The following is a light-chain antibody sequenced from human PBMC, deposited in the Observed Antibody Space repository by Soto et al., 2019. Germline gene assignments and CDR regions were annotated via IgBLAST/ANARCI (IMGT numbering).Light chain of an antibody. J-gene: IGKJ5*01. CDR3: QQSYSSPTT. CDR2: GVS. Sequence: DIQMTQSPSVLSSSVVDRVTITCRASQSIGKHLNWYQQKPGKAPKFLVYGVSKLQSGVPSRFTGSGSGTDFTLTVNDLQPEDFATYYCQQSYSSPTTFGQGTRLEIK. V-gene: IGKV1-39*01. CDR1: QSIGKH.